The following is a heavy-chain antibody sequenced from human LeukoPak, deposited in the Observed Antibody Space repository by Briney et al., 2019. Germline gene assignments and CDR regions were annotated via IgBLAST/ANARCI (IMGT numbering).Heavy chain of an antibody. Sequence: PSETLSLTCTVSGVSMRSHYWTWIRQPPGKGLEWIGYVFYTGTINYNPSLNSRVTMSVDTSKSQFSLRLSSVTAADTAVYYCARGDGWHEKWGQGTLVTVSS. CDR1: GVSMRSHY. CDR3: ARGDGWHEK. D-gene: IGHD5-24*01. CDR2: VFYTGTI. V-gene: IGHV4-59*11. J-gene: IGHJ4*02.